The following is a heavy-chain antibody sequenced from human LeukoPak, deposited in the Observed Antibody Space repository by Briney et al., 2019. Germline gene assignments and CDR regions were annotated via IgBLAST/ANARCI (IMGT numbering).Heavy chain of an antibody. J-gene: IGHJ5*02. V-gene: IGHV4-34*01. D-gene: IGHD6-19*01. Sequence: SETLSLTCAVYGGSFSGYYWSWIRQPPGKGLEWIGEINHSGSTNYNPSLKSRVTISVDTSKNQFSLKLSSVTAADTAVYYCASASREQWLVRFDPWGQGTLVTVSS. CDR3: ASASREQWLVRFDP. CDR2: INHSGST. CDR1: GGSFSGYY.